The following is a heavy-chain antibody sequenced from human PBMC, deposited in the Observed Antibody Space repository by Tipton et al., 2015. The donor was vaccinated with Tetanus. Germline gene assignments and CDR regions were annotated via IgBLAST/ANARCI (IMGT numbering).Heavy chain of an antibody. Sequence: LRLSCTVSGGSVRSGDYQWNWIRQPPGKGLEWLAYISYSGSTNSKYALKRRTTISRDTSKNQISLKLTSAAAADTAVYYCVRGRGLGAYSYGFEYWGQGALVTVSS. CDR2: ISYSGST. CDR3: VRGRGLGAYSYGFEY. CDR1: GGSVRSGDYQ. D-gene: IGHD5-18*01. V-gene: IGHV4-61*08. J-gene: IGHJ4*02.